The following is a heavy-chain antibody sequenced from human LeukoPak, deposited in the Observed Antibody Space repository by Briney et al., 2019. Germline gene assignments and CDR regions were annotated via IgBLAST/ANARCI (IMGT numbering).Heavy chain of an antibody. CDR1: GYSVSSGYY. CDR3: ARDIHVPRIREPYFDI. D-gene: IGHD1-14*01. J-gene: IGHJ3*02. V-gene: IGHV4-38-2*02. CDR2: IYHSGST. Sequence: SETLSLTCIVSGYSVSSGYYWGWIRQPPGKGLEWIGSIYHSGSTNYNPSLKGRVTISVDTSKNQFSLKLSSVTAADTAVYYCARDIHVPRIREPYFDIWGEGTLVTVSS.